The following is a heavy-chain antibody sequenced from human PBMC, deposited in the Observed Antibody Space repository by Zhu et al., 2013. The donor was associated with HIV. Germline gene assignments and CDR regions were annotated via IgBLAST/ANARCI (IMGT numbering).Heavy chain of an antibody. CDR2: IIPILGIA. CDR1: GGTFSSYT. Sequence: QVQLVQSGAEVKKPGSSVKVSCKASGGTFSSYTISWVRQAPGQGLEWMGRIIPILGIANYAQKFQGRVTITADKSTSTAYMELSSLRSEDTAVYYCARDRGEMATIESNWFDPWGQGTLVTVSS. D-gene: IGHD5-12*01. CDR3: ARDRGEMATIESNWFDP. J-gene: IGHJ5*02. V-gene: IGHV1-69*08.